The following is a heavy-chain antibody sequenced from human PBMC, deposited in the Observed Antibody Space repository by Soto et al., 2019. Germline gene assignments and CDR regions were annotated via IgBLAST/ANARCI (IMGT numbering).Heavy chain of an antibody. CDR3: AKDLLPGLVVPTKSGFDP. CDR2: TSIGGNT. CDR1: GFPFNTYA. V-gene: IGHV3-23*01. D-gene: IGHD3-10*02. J-gene: IGHJ5*02. Sequence: GGSLRLSFEASGFPFNTYAMTWFRQLPGMGLEWVSTTSIGGNTDFAESVRGRFSVSRDNSKNTLYLQMTNLRAEDAAIYFCAKDLLPGLVVPTKSGFDPWGQGNRVTVSS.